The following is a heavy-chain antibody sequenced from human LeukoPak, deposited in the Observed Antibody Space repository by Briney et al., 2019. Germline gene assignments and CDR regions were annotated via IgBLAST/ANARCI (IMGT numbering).Heavy chain of an antibody. CDR3: AVIVPATPWDY. V-gene: IGHV3-21*01. Sequence: GRSLRLSCAASGFSFSSYSMNWVRQAPGKGLEWVSSISSSSSYIYYADSGKGRFSITRDNAKNSLYLQMNSLRAEDTAVYYCAVIVPATPWDYWGQGTLVTVSS. CDR2: ISSSSSYI. J-gene: IGHJ4*02. D-gene: IGHD2-2*01. CDR1: GFSFSSYS.